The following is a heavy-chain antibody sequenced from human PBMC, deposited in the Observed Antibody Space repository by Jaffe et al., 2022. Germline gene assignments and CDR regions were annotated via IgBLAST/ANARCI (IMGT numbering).Heavy chain of an antibody. V-gene: IGHV3-49*04. J-gene: IGHJ6*03. Sequence: EVQLVESGGGLVQPGRSLRLSCTASGFTFGDYAMSWVRQAPGKGLEWVGFIRSKAYGGTTEYAASVKGRFTISRDDSKSIAYLQMNSLKTEDTAVYYCTSTIAVAGTGHYYYMDVWGKGTTVTVSS. CDR1: GFTFGDYA. CDR2: IRSKAYGGTT. CDR3: TSTIAVAGTGHYYYMDV. D-gene: IGHD6-19*01.